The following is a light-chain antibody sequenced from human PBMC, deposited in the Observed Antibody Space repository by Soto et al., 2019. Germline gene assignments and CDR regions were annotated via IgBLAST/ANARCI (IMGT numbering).Light chain of an antibody. J-gene: IGKJ1*01. V-gene: IGKV1-12*01. Sequence: DIQMTQSPSSVSASVGDRVTITCRAGQGISSYLAWYQQKPGKAPKLLIYAASSLQSGVPSWFSGSGSGTDFTLTISSLQPEDFATYYCQQANSFPRTFGQGTKVDIK. CDR2: AAS. CDR1: QGISSY. CDR3: QQANSFPRT.